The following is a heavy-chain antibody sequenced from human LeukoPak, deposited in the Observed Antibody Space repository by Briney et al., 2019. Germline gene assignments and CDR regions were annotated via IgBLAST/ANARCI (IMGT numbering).Heavy chain of an antibody. CDR1: GFTFTDYY. V-gene: IGHV3-11*04. D-gene: IGHD5-24*01. Sequence: GGSLRLSCAASGFTFTDYYMSWIRQAPGKGLEWVSYISNSGSSTYYADSVKVRFTISRDIAKNSLYLQMNSLRAEDTAVYSCARGRDGYNSGAFDIWGQGTMVTVSS. CDR3: ARGRDGYNSGAFDI. J-gene: IGHJ3*02. CDR2: ISNSGSST.